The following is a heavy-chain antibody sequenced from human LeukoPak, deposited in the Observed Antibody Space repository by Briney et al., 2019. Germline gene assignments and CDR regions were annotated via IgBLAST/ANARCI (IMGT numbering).Heavy chain of an antibody. Sequence: SETLSLTCTVSGGSISSYYWSWIRQPPGKGLEWIGYIYYSGSTNYNPSLKSRVTISVDTSKNQFSLKLSSVTAADTAVYYCARGVGYCSSTSCYTPYYYYMDVWGKGTTVIVSS. J-gene: IGHJ6*03. D-gene: IGHD2-2*02. V-gene: IGHV4-59*01. CDR2: IYYSGST. CDR3: ARGVGYCSSTSCYTPYYYYMDV. CDR1: GGSISSYY.